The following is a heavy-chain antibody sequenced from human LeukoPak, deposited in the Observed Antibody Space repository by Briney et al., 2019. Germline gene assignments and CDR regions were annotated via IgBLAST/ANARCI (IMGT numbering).Heavy chain of an antibody. CDR1: GGSISSYY. V-gene: IGHV4-59*01. D-gene: IGHD1-1*01. Sequence: SETLSLTCTASGGSISSYYWSWFRQPPGKGLEWIGYINNSGSTNYNHSLKSRVTITVDTSKNQYSLKLSSVTAADTAVYYCAARTTGTFWAFDIWGQGTMVTVSS. J-gene: IGHJ3*02. CDR2: INNSGST. CDR3: AARTTGTFWAFDI.